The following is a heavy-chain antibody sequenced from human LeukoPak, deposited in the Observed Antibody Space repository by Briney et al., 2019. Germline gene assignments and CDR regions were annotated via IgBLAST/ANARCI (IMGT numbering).Heavy chain of an antibody. CDR2: MNPNSGNT. Sequence: ASVKVSCKASGYTFTSYDINWVRQAPGQGLEWMGWMNPNSGNTGYAQKFQGRVTITRNTSISTAYMELSSLRSEDTAVYYCARVKESAPVAAAIPYFFDRWGQGTLVTVSS. CDR3: ARVKESAPVAAAIPYFFDR. D-gene: IGHD2-2*01. CDR1: GYTFTSYD. J-gene: IGHJ4*02. V-gene: IGHV1-8*03.